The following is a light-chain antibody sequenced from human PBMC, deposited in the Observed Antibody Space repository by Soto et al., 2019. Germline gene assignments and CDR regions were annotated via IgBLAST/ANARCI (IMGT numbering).Light chain of an antibody. CDR3: QQYNNWPLT. CDR1: QTIFNN. J-gene: IGKJ4*01. V-gene: IGKV3-15*01. Sequence: EIVMTQSPATLSVSPGETATLSCRAIQTIFNNLAWYQQKPGQAPRLLIYGTSTRATDIPARFSGSGSGTEFTLTISSLQSEDFAVYCCQQYNNWPLTFGGGTKVEMK. CDR2: GTS.